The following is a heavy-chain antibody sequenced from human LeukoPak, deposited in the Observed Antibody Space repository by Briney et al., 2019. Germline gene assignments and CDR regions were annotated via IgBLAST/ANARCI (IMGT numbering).Heavy chain of an antibody. CDR2: ISWNSDTI. D-gene: IGHD3-10*01. CDR3: AKTFGLGSYYKPWFDS. Sequence: GGSLRLSCAASGFTFGHYAMHWVRHTPGKGLEWVSGISWNSDTIVYADSVKGRFTISRDNATNSLSLQMNSLRVEDTAFYYCAKTFGLGSYYKPWFDSWGQGTLVTVSS. CDR1: GFTFGHYA. J-gene: IGHJ5*01. V-gene: IGHV3-9*01.